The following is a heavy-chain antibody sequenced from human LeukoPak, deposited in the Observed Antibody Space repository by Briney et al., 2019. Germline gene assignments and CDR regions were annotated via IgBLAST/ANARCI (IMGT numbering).Heavy chain of an antibody. J-gene: IGHJ4*02. V-gene: IGHV1-18*01. D-gene: IGHD1-26*01. CDR1: GYTFTSYG. Sequence: ASVKVSCKASGYTFTSYGISWVRQAPGQGLEWMGWISAYNGNTNYAQKLQGRVTMTTDTSTSTAYMELRSLRSDDTAVYYCARVQDSGSYRGGIFDYWGQGTLVTVSS. CDR3: ARVQDSGSYRGGIFDY. CDR2: ISAYNGNT.